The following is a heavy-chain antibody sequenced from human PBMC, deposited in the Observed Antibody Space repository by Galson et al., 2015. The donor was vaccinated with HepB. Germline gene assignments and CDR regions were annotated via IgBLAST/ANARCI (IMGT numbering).Heavy chain of an antibody. Sequence: SLRLSCAASGFTFSSYGMHWVRQAPGKGLEWVAVIWYDGSNKYYADSVKGRFTISRDNSKNTLYLQMNSLRAEDTAVYYCARVGTVDTAMGYGMEVWGQGTTVTVSS. CDR3: ARVGTVDTAMGYGMEV. V-gene: IGHV3-33*01. J-gene: IGHJ6*02. CDR1: GFTFSSYG. D-gene: IGHD5-18*01. CDR2: IWYDGSNK.